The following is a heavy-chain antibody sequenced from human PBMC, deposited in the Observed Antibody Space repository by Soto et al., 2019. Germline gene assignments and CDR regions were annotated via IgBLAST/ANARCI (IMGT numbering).Heavy chain of an antibody. Sequence: SHTLSLTCTVSGGSISRSSDHWGWIRQPPGKGLEWIGSIYYSGSTYYNPSLKSRVTISVDTSKNQFSLKLSSVTAADTAVYYCARQEGDFDYWGQGTLVTVS. CDR1: GGSISRSSDH. CDR2: IYYSGST. V-gene: IGHV4-39*01. CDR3: ARQEGDFDY. J-gene: IGHJ4*02.